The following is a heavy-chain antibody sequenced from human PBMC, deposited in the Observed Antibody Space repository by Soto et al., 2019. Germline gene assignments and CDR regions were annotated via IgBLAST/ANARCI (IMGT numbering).Heavy chain of an antibody. CDR2: IIPILGIA. CDR1: GGTFSSYT. V-gene: IGHV1-69*02. CDR3: ETQQRDGYNRLGYYFDY. Sequence: QVQLVQSGAEVKKPGSSVKVSCKASGGTFSSYTISWVRQAPGQGLEWMGRIIPILGIANYAQKFQGRVTITADKSTSTAYMELRSRRSEDTAVYYCETQQRDGYNRLGYYFDYWGQGTLVSVSS. J-gene: IGHJ4*02. D-gene: IGHD5-12*01.